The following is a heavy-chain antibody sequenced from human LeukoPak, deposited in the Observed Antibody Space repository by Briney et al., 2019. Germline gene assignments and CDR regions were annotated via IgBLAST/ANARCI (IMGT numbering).Heavy chain of an antibody. CDR1: GFTFSSYS. CDR2: ISSSSSYI. Sequence: PGGSLRLSCAASGFTFSSYSMNWVRQAPGKGLEWVSSISSSSSYIYYADSVKGRFTISRDNAKNSLFLQMNSLRAEDTAMYYCARKGYYDFRSGYYVGFDYWGQGALVTVSS. V-gene: IGHV3-21*01. CDR3: ARKGYYDFRSGYYVGFDY. D-gene: IGHD3-3*01. J-gene: IGHJ4*02.